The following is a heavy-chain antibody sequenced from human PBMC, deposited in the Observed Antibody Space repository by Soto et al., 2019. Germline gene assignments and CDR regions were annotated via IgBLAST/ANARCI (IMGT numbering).Heavy chain of an antibody. CDR1: GGSISSGDYY. D-gene: IGHD6-13*01. CDR2: IYYRGST. J-gene: IGHJ4*02. CDR3: ARGLGIAAAGPFDY. V-gene: IGHV4-30-4*01. Sequence: QVQLQESGPGLVKPSQTLSLTCTVSGGSISSGDYYWSWIRQPPGKGLEWIGYIYYRGSTYYNPSLTSRVTISVDTSKNQCSRKLSSVTAADTAVYYCARGLGIAAAGPFDYWGQGTLVTVSS.